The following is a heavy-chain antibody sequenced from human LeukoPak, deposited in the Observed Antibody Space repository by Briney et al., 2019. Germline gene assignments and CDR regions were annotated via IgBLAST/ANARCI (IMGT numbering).Heavy chain of an antibody. D-gene: IGHD6-19*01. Sequence: PGGSLRLSCAASGFTVSTNYMSWVRQAPGKGLEWVAFVSHEGTSKFYAESVKGRFGISRDNSKSTTYLQMNGLRPDDTAVYYCAKTTGGWPRFFDHWGQGTLVAVSS. CDR2: VSHEGTSK. CDR3: AKTTGGWPRFFDH. J-gene: IGHJ4*02. CDR1: GFTVSTNY. V-gene: IGHV3-30*18.